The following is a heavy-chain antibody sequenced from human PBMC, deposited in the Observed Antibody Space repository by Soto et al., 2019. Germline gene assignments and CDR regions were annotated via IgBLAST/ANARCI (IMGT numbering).Heavy chain of an antibody. CDR2: IRNQPNGHTT. CDR3: CTNLITAPLFEY. V-gene: IGHV3-72*01. CDR1: GFTFSGHD. D-gene: IGHD2-2*01. J-gene: IGHJ4*02. Sequence: EVQLVESGGGLVQPGGSLRLCCEGSGFTFSGHDMDWVLQAPGKGLAWLGRIRNQPNGHTTAYDASVKGRFTISRDDSKDLVYLPVNGLRGEDKALYYCCTNLITAPLFEYWGQGTLVAGSS.